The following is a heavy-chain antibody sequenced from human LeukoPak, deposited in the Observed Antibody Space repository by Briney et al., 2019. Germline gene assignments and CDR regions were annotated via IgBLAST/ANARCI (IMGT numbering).Heavy chain of an antibody. J-gene: IGHJ5*02. V-gene: IGHV3-30*18. CDR3: AKDLMRDRWFGES. CDR1: GFTFSSYA. CDR2: ISYDGSNK. D-gene: IGHD3-10*01. Sequence: GGSLRLSCAASGFTFSSYAMHWVRQAPGKGLEWVAVISYDGSNKYYADSVKGRFTISRDNSKNTLYLQMNSLTPEDTAVYYCAKDLMRDRWFGESWGQGTLVTVSS.